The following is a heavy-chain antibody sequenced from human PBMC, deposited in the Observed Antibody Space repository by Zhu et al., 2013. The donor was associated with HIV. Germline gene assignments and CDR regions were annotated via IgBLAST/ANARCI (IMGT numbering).Heavy chain of an antibody. Sequence: QVQLVQSGAEMKKPGSSVKVSCKASGGTFSNYAVNWVRQAPGQGLEWMGGIIPLFGTANYAKRFQGRVTITADKSTTTAYMELSSLRSDDTAVYYCAREGDTTGYFYYYYGMDVWGQGTTVTVSS. J-gene: IGHJ6*02. CDR3: AREGDTTGYFYYYYGMDV. V-gene: IGHV1-69*06. CDR2: IIPLFGTA. D-gene: IGHD3-22*01. CDR1: GGTFSNYA.